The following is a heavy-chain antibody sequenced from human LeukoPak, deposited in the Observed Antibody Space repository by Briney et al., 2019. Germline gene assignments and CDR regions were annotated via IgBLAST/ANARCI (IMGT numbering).Heavy chain of an antibody. J-gene: IGHJ3*02. CDR3: ARESYYDSSGYSHDAFDI. CDR2: LYYSGNT. CDR1: GGSISSISYY. D-gene: IGHD3-22*01. Sequence: SETLSLTCTVSGGSISSISYYWGWIRQPPGKGLEWIGSLYYSGNTYYNPSLKSRVTISLDTSKNQFSLKLSSVTAADTAMYYCARESYYDSSGYSHDAFDIWGQGTMVTVSS. V-gene: IGHV4-39*07.